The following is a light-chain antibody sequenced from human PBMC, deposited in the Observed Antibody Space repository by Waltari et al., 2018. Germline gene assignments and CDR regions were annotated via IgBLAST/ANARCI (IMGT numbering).Light chain of an antibody. CDR2: GAS. CDR1: QSLTKRY. Sequence: EVVLTQSPDTLSLSPGERATLSCRASQSLTKRYLAWYQQKPRRAPRLLIYGASSRAAGIPDRFSGSGSGTDFTLTISRLEPEDFAVYYCQQYGSSVLYTFGQGTKLEIK. J-gene: IGKJ2*01. CDR3: QQYGSSVLYT. V-gene: IGKV3-20*01.